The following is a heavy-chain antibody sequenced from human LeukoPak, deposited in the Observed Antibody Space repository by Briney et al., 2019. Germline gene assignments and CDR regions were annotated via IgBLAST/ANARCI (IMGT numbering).Heavy chain of an antibody. CDR2: IYFSGST. J-gene: IGHJ4*02. Sequence: SESLSLTCTVSGGSISSYYWSWIRQPPGKGLEWIGYIYFSGSTNYNPSLKSRVTISVDTSKNQFSLKLSSVTAADTAVYYCARDRGSSGWYDYWGQGTLVTVSS. CDR3: ARDRGSSGWYDY. V-gene: IGHV4-59*01. CDR1: GGSISSYY. D-gene: IGHD6-19*01.